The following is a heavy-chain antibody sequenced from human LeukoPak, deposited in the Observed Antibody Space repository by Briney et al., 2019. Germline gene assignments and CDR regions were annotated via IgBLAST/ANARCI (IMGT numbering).Heavy chain of an antibody. D-gene: IGHD2-8*01. V-gene: IGHV3-23*01. J-gene: IGHJ4*02. CDR1: GFTFSSYA. Sequence: GGSLRLSCAASGFTFSSYAMSWVRQAPGKGLEWVSCIDGGGGGTYYADSVRGRFTISRDNSKNTLYLQMNSLRAEDTAIYYCAKYLHTNGPRSFDYWGQGTLVTVSS. CDR2: IDGGGGGT. CDR3: AKYLHTNGPRSFDY.